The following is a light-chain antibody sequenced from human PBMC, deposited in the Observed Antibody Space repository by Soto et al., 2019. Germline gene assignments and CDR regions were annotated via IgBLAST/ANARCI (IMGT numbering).Light chain of an antibody. J-gene: IGLJ1*01. CDR3: CSYAGGYTYL. CDR2: DVS. Sequence: QSALTQPRSVSGSPGQSVTISCTGTGNDVGAYNYVSWYQQHPGRPAKLMIYDVSRWPSGVPDRFSGSKSGNTAYLTXSGLQAEDEADYFCCSYAGGYTYLFGNGTKVTVL. V-gene: IGLV2-11*01. CDR1: GNDVGAYNY.